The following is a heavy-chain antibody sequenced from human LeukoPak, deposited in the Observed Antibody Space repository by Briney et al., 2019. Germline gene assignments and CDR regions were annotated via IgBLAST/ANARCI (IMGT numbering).Heavy chain of an antibody. J-gene: IGHJ4*02. D-gene: IGHD1-26*01. CDR2: IASDGST. Sequence: GGSLRLSCAASGFTFGSYWMHWVRQAPGKGLVWVSRIASDGSTVYADSVKGRFTISRDNAKDTVYLQMNSLRVEGTAVYYCIGSGGWPGYWGQGTLVTVSS. CDR3: IGSGGWPGY. V-gene: IGHV3-74*01. CDR1: GFTFGSYW.